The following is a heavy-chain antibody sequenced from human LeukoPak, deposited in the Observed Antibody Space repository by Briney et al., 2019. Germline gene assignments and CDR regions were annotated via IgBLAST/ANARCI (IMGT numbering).Heavy chain of an antibody. CDR2: ISGSGGST. D-gene: IGHD3-10*01. Sequence: GGSLRLSCAASGFTFSSYAVSWVRQAPGKGLEWVSAISGSGGSTYYADSVKGRFTISRDNSKNTLYLQVNSLRAEDTAVYYCAKPDGSGSYSRYYYYGMDVWSQGTTVTVSS. CDR3: AKPDGSGSYSRYYYYGMDV. J-gene: IGHJ6*02. V-gene: IGHV3-23*01. CDR1: GFTFSSYA.